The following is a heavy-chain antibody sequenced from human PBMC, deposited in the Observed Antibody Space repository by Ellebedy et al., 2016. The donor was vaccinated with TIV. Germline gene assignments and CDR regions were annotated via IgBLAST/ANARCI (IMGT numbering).Heavy chain of an antibody. CDR3: VNWGNV. J-gene: IGHJ4*02. CDR1: GFTFSSYA. D-gene: IGHD7-27*01. V-gene: IGHV3-23*01. Sequence: GESLKISCAASGFTFSSYAMSWVRQAPGKGPEWVSGIGGGGGTTYYADSVKGRFTVSRDDSKNTVYLQMNNLRLADTAVYYCVNWGNVWGQGTLVTVSS. CDR2: IGGGGGTT.